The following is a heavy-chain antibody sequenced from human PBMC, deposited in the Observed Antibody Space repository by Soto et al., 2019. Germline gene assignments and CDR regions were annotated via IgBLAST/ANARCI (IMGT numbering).Heavy chain of an antibody. CDR2: INHSGST. CDR1: GGSFSGYC. V-gene: IGHV4-34*01. Sequence: SETLSLTCAVYGGSFSGYCWSWIRQPPGKGLEWIGEINHSGSTNYNPSLKSRVTISVDTSKNQFSLKLSSVTAADTAVYYCARAGTMGDDYWGQGTLVTVSS. D-gene: IGHD3-10*01. J-gene: IGHJ4*02. CDR3: ARAGTMGDDY.